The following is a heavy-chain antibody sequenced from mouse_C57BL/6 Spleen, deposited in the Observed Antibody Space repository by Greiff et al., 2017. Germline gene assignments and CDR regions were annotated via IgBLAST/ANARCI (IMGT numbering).Heavy chain of an antibody. J-gene: IGHJ2*01. Sequence: LVESGAELVRPGASVTLSCKASGYTFTDYEMHWVKQTPVHGLEWIGAIDPETGGTAYNQKFKGKAILTADKSSSTAYMELRSLTSEDSAVYYCTRDGGLPFDYWGQGTTLTVSS. CDR3: TRDGGLPFDY. D-gene: IGHD2-4*01. CDR2: IDPETGGT. V-gene: IGHV1-15*01. CDR1: GYTFTDYE.